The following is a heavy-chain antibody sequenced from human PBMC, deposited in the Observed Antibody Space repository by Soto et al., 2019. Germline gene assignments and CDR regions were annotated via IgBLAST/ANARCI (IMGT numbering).Heavy chain of an antibody. CDR1: GGSISSGGYS. CDR3: ARDLLWFGGDYGMDV. CDR2: IYYSGST. Sequence: PSETLSLTCAVSGGSISSGGYSWSWIRQPPGKGLEWIGYIYYSGSTNYNPSLKSRVTISVDTSKNQFSLKLSSVTAADTAVYYCARDLLWFGGDYGMDVWGQGTTVTVSS. D-gene: IGHD3-10*01. J-gene: IGHJ6*02. V-gene: IGHV4-61*08.